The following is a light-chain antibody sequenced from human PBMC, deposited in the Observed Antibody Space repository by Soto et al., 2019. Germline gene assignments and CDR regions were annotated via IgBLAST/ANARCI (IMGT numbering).Light chain of an antibody. CDR3: QQSYSTPFT. J-gene: IGKJ2*01. V-gene: IGKV1-39*01. CDR1: QSISSY. Sequence: DIQMTHSPSSLSASVGDRVTITCRASQSISSYLNWYQQKPGKAPKLLIYAASSLQSGVPSRFSGSGSGTDFTLTISILQPEDLATYDCQQSYSTPFTFGQGTKLEIK. CDR2: AAS.